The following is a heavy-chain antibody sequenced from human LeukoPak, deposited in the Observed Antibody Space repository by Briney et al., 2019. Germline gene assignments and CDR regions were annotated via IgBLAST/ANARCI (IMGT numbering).Heavy chain of an antibody. CDR2: ISYDGSNK. Sequence: SGGSLRLSCAASEFTFSSYGMHWVRQAPGKGLEWVAVISYDGSNKYYADSVKGRFTISRDNSKNTLYLQMNSLRAEDTAVYYCAKERFDILTGYYNSWGQGTLVTVSS. CDR1: EFTFSSYG. J-gene: IGHJ4*02. D-gene: IGHD3-9*01. CDR3: AKERFDILTGYYNS. V-gene: IGHV3-30*18.